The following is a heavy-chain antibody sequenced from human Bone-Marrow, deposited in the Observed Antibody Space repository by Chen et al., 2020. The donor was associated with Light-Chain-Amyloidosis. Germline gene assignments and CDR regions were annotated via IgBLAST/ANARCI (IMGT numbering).Heavy chain of an antibody. CDR1: GYTFPNYW. D-gene: IGHD5-12*01. J-gene: IGHJ4*02. CDR2: IYPDDSDA. Sequence: EVQLEQSGPEVKKPGESLKISCKGSGYTFPNYWIGWLRQMPGKGLEWMGVIYPDDSDARYSPSVEGQVTISADKSITTAYLQWRSLKASDTAMYYCARRRDGYNFDYWGQGTLVTVSS. V-gene: IGHV5-51*01. CDR3: ARRRDGYNFDY.